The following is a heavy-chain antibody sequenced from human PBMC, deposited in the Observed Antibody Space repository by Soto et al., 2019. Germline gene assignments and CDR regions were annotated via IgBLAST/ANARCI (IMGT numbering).Heavy chain of an antibody. V-gene: IGHV3-23*01. CDR3: AKDRYYYDSSGYSAPDY. CDR2: ISGSGGST. Sequence: GGSLRLSCAASGFTFSSYAMSWVRQAPGKGLEWVSAISGSGGSTYYADSVKGRFTISRDNSKNTLYLQMNSLRAEDTAVYYCAKDRYYYDSSGYSAPDYWGQGTLVTVSS. CDR1: GFTFSSYA. D-gene: IGHD3-22*01. J-gene: IGHJ4*02.